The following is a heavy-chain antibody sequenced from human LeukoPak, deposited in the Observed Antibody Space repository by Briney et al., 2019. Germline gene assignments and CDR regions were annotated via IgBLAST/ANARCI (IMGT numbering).Heavy chain of an antibody. CDR3: ARDHRYAFDN. CDR1: GFNFYDYS. D-gene: IGHD5-12*01. J-gene: IGHJ4*01. V-gene: IGHV3-11*06. Sequence: GGYLRLYCAASGFNFYDYSMNWLRPAQGKGLVLISYIGISSGNTKYADSVKGRFTISRDKARNSLYLQMNSLRVEDTAMYYCARDHRYAFDNWGHGTLVTVSS. CDR2: IGISSGNT.